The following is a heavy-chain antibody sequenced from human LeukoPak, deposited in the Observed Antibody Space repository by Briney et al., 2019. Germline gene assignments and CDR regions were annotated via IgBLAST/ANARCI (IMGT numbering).Heavy chain of an antibody. CDR2: ISSSSSTI. Sequence: GGSLRLSCAASGFTFSSYSMNWVRQAPGKGLEWVSYISSSSSTIYYADSVKGRFTISRDNAKNSLYLQMNSLRAEDTAVYYCARGDYSYYFDYWGQGTLVTVSS. J-gene: IGHJ4*02. CDR1: GFTFSSYS. D-gene: IGHD3-10*01. CDR3: ARGDYSYYFDY. V-gene: IGHV3-48*04.